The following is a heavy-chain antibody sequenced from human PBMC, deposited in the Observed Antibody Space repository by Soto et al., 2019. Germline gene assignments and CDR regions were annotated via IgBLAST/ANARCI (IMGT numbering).Heavy chain of an antibody. CDR1: GGYISRSSYY. J-gene: IGHJ5*02. V-gene: IGHV4-39*01. Sequence: ETLSLTCTVSGGYISRSSYYWGWIRQPPGKGLEWIGSIYYSGSTYYNPSLKSRVTISVDTSKNQFSLKLSSVTAADTAVYYCARQDWLNWFDPWGQGTLVTVSS. D-gene: IGHD3-9*01. CDR3: ARQDWLNWFDP. CDR2: IYYSGST.